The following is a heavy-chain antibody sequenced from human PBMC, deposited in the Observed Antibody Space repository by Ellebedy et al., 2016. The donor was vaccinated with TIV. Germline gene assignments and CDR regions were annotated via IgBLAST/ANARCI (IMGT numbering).Heavy chain of an antibody. D-gene: IGHD6-6*01. CDR1: GGSISSSDSY. Sequence: MPSETLSLTCIVSGGSISSSDSYWSWIRQPPGKGLEWIGYISYSGSTYYNPSLKRRVTISADTSKNQFSLRLSSVTAADTAVYFCARGDSSSSRVYYWGQGTLVTVSP. CDR3: ARGDSSSSRVYY. CDR2: ISYSGST. V-gene: IGHV4-30-4*01. J-gene: IGHJ4*02.